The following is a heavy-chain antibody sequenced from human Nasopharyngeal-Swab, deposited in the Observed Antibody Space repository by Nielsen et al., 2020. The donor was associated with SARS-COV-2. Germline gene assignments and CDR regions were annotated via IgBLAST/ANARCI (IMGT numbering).Heavy chain of an antibody. CDR2: ISSSSSTI. J-gene: IGHJ6*02. Sequence: GVPLKISCAASGFTFSSYSMNWVRQAPGKGLEWVSYISSSSSTIYYADSVKGRFTISRDNAKNSLYLQMNSLRDEDTAVYYCARDLLAVAGNYYYYGMDVWGQGTTVTVSS. V-gene: IGHV3-48*02. D-gene: IGHD6-19*01. CDR3: ARDLLAVAGNYYYYGMDV. CDR1: GFTFSSYS.